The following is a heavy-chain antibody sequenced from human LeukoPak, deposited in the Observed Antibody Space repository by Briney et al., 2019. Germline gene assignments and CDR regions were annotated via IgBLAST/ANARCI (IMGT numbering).Heavy chain of an antibody. D-gene: IGHD3-22*01. CDR2: ISSSGSTI. CDR1: GFTFSSYE. CDR3: ARIKIEAFDY. J-gene: IGHJ4*02. Sequence: SGGSLRLSCAASGFTFSSYEMNWVRQAPGKGLEWVSYISSSGSTIYYADSVKGRFTISRDNAKNSLYLQMNSLRAEDTAVHYCARIKIEAFDYWGQGTLVTVSS. V-gene: IGHV3-48*03.